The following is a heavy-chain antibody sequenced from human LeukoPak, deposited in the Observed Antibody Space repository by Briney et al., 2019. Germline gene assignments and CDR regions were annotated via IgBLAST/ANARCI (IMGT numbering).Heavy chain of an antibody. D-gene: IGHD1-14*01. Sequence: PSETLSLTCTVSGGSISSSSYYWGWIRQPPGKGLEWIGSIYYSGSTNYNPSLKSRVTISVDTSKNQFSLKLSSVTAADTAVYYCAREGGTNLDYWGQGTLVTVSS. V-gene: IGHV4-39*07. CDR3: AREGGTNLDY. CDR2: IYYSGST. CDR1: GGSISSSSYY. J-gene: IGHJ4*02.